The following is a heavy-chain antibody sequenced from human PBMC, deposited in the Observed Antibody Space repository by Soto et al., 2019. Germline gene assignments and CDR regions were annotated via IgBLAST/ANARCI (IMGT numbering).Heavy chain of an antibody. CDR3: ARTYCTTTACQAHGIDV. V-gene: IGHV4-4*07. CDR1: GASITGSFF. CDR2: FSLSGTT. Sequence: PSETLSLTCTVSGASITGSFFWSWIRQPAGKGLEWIGRFSLSGTTNYNPPLKSRITISVDTSGNQFSLKLSSVTAADTAVYFCARTYCTTTACQAHGIDVWGQGTTVTVSS. J-gene: IGHJ6*02. D-gene: IGHD4-4*01.